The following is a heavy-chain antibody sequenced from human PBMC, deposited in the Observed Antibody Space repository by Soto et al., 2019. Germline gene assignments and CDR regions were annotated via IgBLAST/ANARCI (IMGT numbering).Heavy chain of an antibody. CDR2: ISAQNGNA. J-gene: IGHJ4*02. CDR3: ARITSTSRALSY. V-gene: IGHV1-18*01. D-gene: IGHD3-3*01. CDR1: GYTFNLYG. Sequence: QVQLVQSGGEVKKPGASVKVSCKASGYTFNLYGITWVRQAPGEGPEWLGWISAQNGNATYAQRFKGRVTMTIETSTTTSYMELGSLTSDDTAIYYCARITSTSRALSYWGQGTLVTVSS.